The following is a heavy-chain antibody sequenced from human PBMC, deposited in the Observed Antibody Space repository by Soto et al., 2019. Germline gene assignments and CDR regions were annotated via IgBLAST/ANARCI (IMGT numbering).Heavy chain of an antibody. CDR2: VDYAGRA. D-gene: IGHD1-26*01. Sequence: QLQLQESGPRLVKPSETLSLTCSVSDDSISTSNYYWAWVRQPPEMGQEWIGSVDYAGRAYYNPSLKSRVTISAVTSENHFSLHLSSTTAADTSMYYCAKHSHHGRFSWGQGTLVTFSS. J-gene: IGHJ5*02. CDR1: DDSISTSNYY. CDR3: AKHSHHGRFS. V-gene: IGHV4-39*01.